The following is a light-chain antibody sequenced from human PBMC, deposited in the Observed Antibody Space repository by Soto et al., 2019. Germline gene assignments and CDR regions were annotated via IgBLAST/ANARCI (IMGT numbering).Light chain of an antibody. CDR2: GAS. CDR1: QSVSST. CDR3: QQYNNWPIT. J-gene: IGKJ5*01. V-gene: IGKV3-15*01. Sequence: EVVLTQSPATLSVSPGERATLSCRASQSVSSTLAWYQQKPGQAPRLLIYGASTRATGLPARFSGSGSGTQFTLTISSLQSEDFAVYYCQQYNNWPITFGQGTRLEIK.